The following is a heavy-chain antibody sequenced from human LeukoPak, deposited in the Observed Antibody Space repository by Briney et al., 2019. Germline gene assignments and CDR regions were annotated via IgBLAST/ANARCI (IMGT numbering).Heavy chain of an antibody. Sequence: GGSLRLSCAASGFSFSSYGMAWVRQAPGQGLEWVAVISVSATATNYAASVKGRFTISRDDSKNTLYLQMNSLRVEDTAAYYCVKEGGFRIPSDYWGQGTLVTVSS. CDR3: VKEGGFRIPSDY. J-gene: IGHJ4*02. V-gene: IGHV3-23*01. CDR1: GFSFSSYG. D-gene: IGHD2-15*01. CDR2: ISVSATAT.